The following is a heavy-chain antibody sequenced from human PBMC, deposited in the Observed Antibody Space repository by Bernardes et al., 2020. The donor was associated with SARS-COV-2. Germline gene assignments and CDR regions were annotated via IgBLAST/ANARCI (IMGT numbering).Heavy chain of an antibody. V-gene: IGHV3-23*01. Sequence: GGSLTPSCAASGFTFSSYAMSWVRQAPGKGLEWVSTIIASGDATYYAYSLKRRSPISRDNSKNTRYLQMNSLRAEDTAVYYCAKDYSVIGQAVYYYGLDVWGQGTTVTVAS. D-gene: IGHD4-4*01. CDR3: AKDYSVIGQAVYYYGLDV. CDR1: GFTFSSYA. J-gene: IGHJ6*02. CDR2: IIASGDAT.